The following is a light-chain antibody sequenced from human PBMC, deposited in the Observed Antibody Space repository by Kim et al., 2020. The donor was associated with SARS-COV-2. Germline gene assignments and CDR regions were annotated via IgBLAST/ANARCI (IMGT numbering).Light chain of an antibody. J-gene: IGLJ1*01. CDR1: SSDVGGYNY. V-gene: IGLV2-14*03. CDR2: DVS. CDR3: SSYTSSSTPYV. Sequence: HSITLSCTGTSSDVGGYNYVSWYQQHPGKAPKLMIYDVSNRPSGVSNRFSGSKSGNTASLTISGLQAEDKADYYCSSYTSSSTPYVFGTGTKVTVL.